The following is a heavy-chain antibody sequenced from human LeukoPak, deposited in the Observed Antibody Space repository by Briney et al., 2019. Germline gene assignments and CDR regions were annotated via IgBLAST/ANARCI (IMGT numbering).Heavy chain of an antibody. CDR2: IYYSGST. Sequence: PSETLSLTCTVSGGSISSYYWSWIRQPPGKGLEWIGYIYYSGSTNHNPSLKSRVTISVDTSKNQFSLKLSSVTAADTAVYYCASLVMVRGLPDAFDIWGQGTMVTVSS. CDR1: GGSISSYY. CDR3: ASLVMVRGLPDAFDI. D-gene: IGHD3-10*01. J-gene: IGHJ3*02. V-gene: IGHV4-59*08.